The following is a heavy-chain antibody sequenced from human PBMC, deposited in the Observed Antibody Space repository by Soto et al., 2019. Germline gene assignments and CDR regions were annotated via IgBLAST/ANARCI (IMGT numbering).Heavy chain of an antibody. Sequence: GGSLRLSCEASGFTFNDYSMGWVRQAPEKGLEWVSSISSSGTYIYYADSVKGRFAISRDNANNVMYLQMDTLRAEDTAVYYCVRAGHVFDVHYYGMDLWGQGTTVTVSS. CDR1: GFTFNDYS. CDR3: VRAGHVFDVHYYGMDL. D-gene: IGHD3-10*01. CDR2: ISSSGTYI. J-gene: IGHJ6*02. V-gene: IGHV3-21*01.